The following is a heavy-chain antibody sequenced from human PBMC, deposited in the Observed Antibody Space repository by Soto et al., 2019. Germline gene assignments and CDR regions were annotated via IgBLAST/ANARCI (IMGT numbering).Heavy chain of an antibody. Sequence: QVQLQESGPGLVKASETLSLTCTVSGGSVSSSSYYWTWIRQPPGKGLEWIVFIYYSESTSYNPSLKGRVTITVDTAKNNFSLKMRSVTDADTAVYYCASKPYSYGYGGMTVTDSCGQGTLVTVSS. CDR1: GGSVSSSSYY. J-gene: IGHJ4*02. CDR2: IYYSEST. D-gene: IGHD5-18*01. CDR3: ASKPYSYGYGGMTVTDS. V-gene: IGHV4-61*03.